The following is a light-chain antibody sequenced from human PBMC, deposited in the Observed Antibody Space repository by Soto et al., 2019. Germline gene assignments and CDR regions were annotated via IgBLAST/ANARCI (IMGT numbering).Light chain of an antibody. CDR3: QHMRT. CDR1: QNINNW. J-gene: IGKJ1*01. V-gene: IGKV1-5*01. Sequence: DIKMTQSPSTLSAPIGARVTITCRASQNINNWIAWYQQKPGKAPKFLIYDASTLESGVPSRFSGSGFGTEFSLTISSLQPDDFGSYYCQHMRTFGQGTKVDIK. CDR2: DAS.